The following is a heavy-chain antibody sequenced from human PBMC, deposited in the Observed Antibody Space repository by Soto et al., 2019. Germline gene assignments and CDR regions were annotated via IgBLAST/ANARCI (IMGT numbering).Heavy chain of an antibody. J-gene: IGHJ4*02. V-gene: IGHV4-59*01. D-gene: IGHD3-22*01. CDR2: IYYSGST. CDR3: ARAYYDSSGYYLPYYFDY. Sequence: QVQLQESGPGLVKPSETLSLTCTVSGGSISSYYWSWIRQPPGKGLEWIGYIYYSGSTNYNPSLKSRVTISVDTSKNQFSLKLSSVTAADTAVYFCARAYYDSSGYYLPYYFDYWGQGTLVTVSS. CDR1: GGSISSYY.